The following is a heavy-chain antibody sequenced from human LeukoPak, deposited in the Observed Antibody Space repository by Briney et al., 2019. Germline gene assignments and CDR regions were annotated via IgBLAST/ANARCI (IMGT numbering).Heavy chain of an antibody. V-gene: IGHV4-4*02. CDR1: GGSISSNNW. D-gene: IGHD6-19*01. Sequence: SGTLSLTCAVSGGSISSNNWWSWVRPPPGKGLEWIGEIYHSGSTSYNPSLKSRVTISVDKSKNQFSLRLSSVTAADTAVYYCARVASGWRNFDYWGQGTLVTVSS. J-gene: IGHJ4*02. CDR3: ARVASGWRNFDY. CDR2: IYHSGST.